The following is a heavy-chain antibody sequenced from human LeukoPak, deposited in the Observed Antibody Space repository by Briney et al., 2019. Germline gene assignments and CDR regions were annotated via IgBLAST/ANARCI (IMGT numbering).Heavy chain of an antibody. J-gene: IGHJ6*03. CDR3: ARGSSSWYAHYYYMDV. CDR1: GGTFSSYA. CDR2: IIPILGIA. Sequence: SVKVSCKASGGTFSSYAISWVRQAPGQGLEWMGRIIPILGIANYAQKFQGRVTITADKSTSTAYMELSSLRSEDTAVYYCARGSSSWYAHYYYMDVWGKGTTVTVSS. V-gene: IGHV1-69*04. D-gene: IGHD6-13*01.